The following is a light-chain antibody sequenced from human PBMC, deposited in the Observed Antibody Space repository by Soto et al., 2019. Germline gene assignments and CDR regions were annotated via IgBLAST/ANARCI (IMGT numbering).Light chain of an antibody. CDR2: DAS. J-gene: IGKJ1*01. Sequence: EIGMTQSPATLSVSPGERATLSCMASQSVSRNVAWYQQKPGQAPRLLIHDASTRATGISVRFSGSGSGTEFTLTSSSLQSEDFAVYYCQQYNNWLWTFGQGTKVEIK. V-gene: IGKV3-15*01. CDR1: QSVSRN. CDR3: QQYNNWLWT.